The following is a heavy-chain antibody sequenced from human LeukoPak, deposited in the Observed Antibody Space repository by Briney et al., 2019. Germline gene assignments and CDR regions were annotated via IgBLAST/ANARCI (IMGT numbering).Heavy chain of an antibody. CDR3: TRGKQQLDDY. V-gene: IGHV3-11*05. CDR2: ISSSSGYA. J-gene: IGHJ4*02. CDR1: GFTFGDYY. Sequence: PGGSLRLSCAASGFTFGDYYMSWIRQAPGKGLEWVSDISSSSGYANYADSVKGRFTISRDNAKKSLYLQMNSLRAEDTAVYYCTRGKQQLDDYWGQGTLVTVSS. D-gene: IGHD1-1*01.